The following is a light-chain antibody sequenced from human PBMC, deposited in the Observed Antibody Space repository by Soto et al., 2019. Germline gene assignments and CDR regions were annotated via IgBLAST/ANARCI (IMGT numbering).Light chain of an antibody. Sequence: DIVMTQPPLSSPVTLGQAASISCMSSQSLRSSLAWYQQKPGQAPRLLIYDASTRATGIPARFSGSGSGTDFTLTISGLQSEDFAVYYCQQYNNWPQTFGQGTKVDI. CDR3: QQYNNWPQT. CDR2: DAS. V-gene: IGKV3-15*01. J-gene: IGKJ1*01. CDR1: QSLRSS.